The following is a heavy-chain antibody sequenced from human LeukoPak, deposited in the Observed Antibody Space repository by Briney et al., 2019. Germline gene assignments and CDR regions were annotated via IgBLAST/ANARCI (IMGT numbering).Heavy chain of an antibody. CDR2: IYTSGST. CDR3: ARGRGKWIQLWSTYFDY. CDR1: GGSISSYY. V-gene: IGHV4-4*07. J-gene: IGHJ4*02. D-gene: IGHD5-18*01. Sequence: SETLSLTCTVSGGSISSYYWSWIRQPAGKGLEWIGRIYTSGSTNYNPSLKSRVTMSVDTSKNQFSLKLSSVTAADTAVYYCARGRGKWIQLWSTYFDYWGQGTLVTVSS.